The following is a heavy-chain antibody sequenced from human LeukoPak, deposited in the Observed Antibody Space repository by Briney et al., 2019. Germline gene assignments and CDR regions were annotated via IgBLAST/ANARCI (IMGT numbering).Heavy chain of an antibody. J-gene: IGHJ6*03. Sequence: ASVKVSCKASGYTFTSYDINWVRQATGQGLEWMGWMNPNSGNTGYAQKFQGRVIMTGDTSTSTVYMELRSLRSEDTAVYYCARARGSGSYYGHDYYYYYYMDVWGQGTTVTVSS. V-gene: IGHV1-8*02. D-gene: IGHD3-10*01. CDR1: GYTFTSYD. CDR2: MNPNSGNT. CDR3: ARARGSGSYYGHDYYYYYYMDV.